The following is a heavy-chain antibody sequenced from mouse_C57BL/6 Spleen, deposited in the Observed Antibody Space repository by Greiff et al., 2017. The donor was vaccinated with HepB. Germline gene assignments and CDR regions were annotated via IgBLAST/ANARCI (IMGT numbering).Heavy chain of an antibody. CDR1: GYTFTDHT. CDR2: IYPRDGST. CDR3: ARDRYYGSSYAWFAY. J-gene: IGHJ3*01. V-gene: IGHV1-78*01. Sequence: VQLQQSDAELVKPGASVKISCKVSGYTFTDHTIHWMKQRPEQGLEWIGYIYPRDGSTKYNEKFKGKATLTADKSSSTAYMQLNSLTSEGSAVYFCARDRYYGSSYAWFAYWGQGTLVTVSA. D-gene: IGHD1-1*01.